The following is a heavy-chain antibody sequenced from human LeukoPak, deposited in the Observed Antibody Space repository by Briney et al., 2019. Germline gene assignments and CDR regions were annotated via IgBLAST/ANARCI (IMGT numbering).Heavy chain of an antibody. J-gene: IGHJ4*02. V-gene: IGHV3-30*01. Sequence: GGSLRLSCAASGFTFSSYAMHWVRQAPGKGLEWVAVISYDGSNKYYADSVKGRFTISRDNSKNTLYLQMNSLRAEDTAVYYCARGDAYNWNQVEGHYWGQGTLVTVSS. D-gene: IGHD1-20*01. CDR3: ARGDAYNWNQVEGHY. CDR1: GFTFSSYA. CDR2: ISYDGSNK.